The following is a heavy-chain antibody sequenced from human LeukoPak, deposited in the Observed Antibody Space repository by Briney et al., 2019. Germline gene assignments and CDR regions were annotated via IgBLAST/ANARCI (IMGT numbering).Heavy chain of an antibody. J-gene: IGHJ4*02. D-gene: IGHD3-3*01. CDR2: ISAYNGNT. CDR1: GGTFISYA. V-gene: IGHV1-18*01. CDR3: ARVGSTIFGVVIKPLDY. Sequence: ASVKVSCKASGGTFISYAISWVRQAPGQGLEWMGWISAYNGNTNYAQKLQGRVTMTTDTSTSTAYMELRSLRSDDTAVYYCARVGSTIFGVVIKPLDYWGQGTLVTVSS.